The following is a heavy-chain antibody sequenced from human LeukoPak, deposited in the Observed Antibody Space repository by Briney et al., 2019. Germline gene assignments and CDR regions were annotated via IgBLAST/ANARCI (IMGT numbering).Heavy chain of an antibody. CDR3: ARDRSSGGWPYWYFDL. Sequence: PSETLSLTCTVSGGSISSYYWSWIRQPPGKGLEWIGYIYYSGSTNYNPSLKSRVTISVDTSKNQFSLKLSSVTAADTAVYYCARDRSSGGWPYWYFDLWGRGTLVTVSS. D-gene: IGHD6-19*01. V-gene: IGHV4-59*01. J-gene: IGHJ2*01. CDR1: GGSISSYY. CDR2: IYYSGST.